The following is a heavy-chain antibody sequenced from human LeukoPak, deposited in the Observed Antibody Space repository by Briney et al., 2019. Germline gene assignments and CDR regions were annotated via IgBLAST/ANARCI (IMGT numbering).Heavy chain of an antibody. V-gene: IGHV4-39*07. D-gene: IGHD1-26*01. CDR2: IYYSGST. CDR1: GGSINSRSNYY. J-gene: IGHJ2*01. Sequence: SETLSLTCTVSGGSINSRSNYYWGWIRQPPGKALEWIESIYYSGSTYYNPSLKSRVTISVDTSKNQFSLKLSSVTAADTAVYYCARVREPLWAPYFDLWGRGTLVTVSS. CDR3: ARVREPLWAPYFDL.